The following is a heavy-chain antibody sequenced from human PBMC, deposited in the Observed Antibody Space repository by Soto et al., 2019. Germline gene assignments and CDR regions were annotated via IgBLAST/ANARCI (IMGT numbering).Heavy chain of an antibody. CDR1: GFTVSSNY. CDR2: IYSGGST. J-gene: IGHJ6*02. CDR3: ARDSPSYSSRSSTNCMHV. D-gene: IGHD6-13*01. Sequence: PGGSLRLSCAASGFTVSSNYMSWVRQAPGKGLEWVSVIYSGGSTYYADSVKGRFTISRDNSKNTLYLQMNSLRAEDTAVYYCARDSPSYSSRSSTNCMHVWGQVTTVTVS. V-gene: IGHV3-53*01.